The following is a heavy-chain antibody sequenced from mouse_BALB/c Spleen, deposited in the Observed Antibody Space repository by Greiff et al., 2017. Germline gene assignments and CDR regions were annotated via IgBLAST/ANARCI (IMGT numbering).Heavy chain of an antibody. D-gene: IGHD2-1*01. Sequence: VQLQQPGAELVKPGASVKLSCKASGYTFTSYWMHWVKQRPGQGLEWIGEINPSNGRTNYNEKFKSKATLTVDKSSSTAYMQLSSLTSEDSAVYYCARIYYVAWFAYWGQGTLVTVSA. CDR1: GYTFTSYW. CDR2: INPSNGRT. CDR3: ARIYYVAWFAY. J-gene: IGHJ3*01. V-gene: IGHV1S81*02.